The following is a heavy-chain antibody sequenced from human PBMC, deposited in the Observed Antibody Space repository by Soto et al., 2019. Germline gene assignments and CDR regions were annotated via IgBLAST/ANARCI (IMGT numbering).Heavy chain of an antibody. CDR2: MYHSGST. CDR3: ARQTDSYYTFDAFDI. V-gene: IGHV4-30-4*01. CDR1: GGSISSGDYY. J-gene: IGHJ3*02. Sequence: SETLSLTCTVSGGSISSGDYYWSWIRQPPGKGLEWIGYMYHSGSTYYNPSLESRVTISVDTSKNQFSLKLSSVTAADTAVYYCARQTDSYYTFDAFDIWGQGTMVTVSS. D-gene: IGHD3-22*01.